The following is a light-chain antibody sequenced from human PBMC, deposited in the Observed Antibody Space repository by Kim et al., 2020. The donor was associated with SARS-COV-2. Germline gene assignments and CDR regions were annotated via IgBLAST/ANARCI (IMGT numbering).Light chain of an antibody. CDR1: QSVSRW. CDR2: ESS. J-gene: IGKJ2*01. V-gene: IGKV1-5*03. Sequence: SASVGDRVRITCRAGQSVSRWVAWYQQKPGKAPKLLIYESSNLEDGVPSRFSGSRSGTEFTLTLSSLQPEDVATYYCQQYNAYPYTFGQGTKLEI. CDR3: QQYNAYPYT.